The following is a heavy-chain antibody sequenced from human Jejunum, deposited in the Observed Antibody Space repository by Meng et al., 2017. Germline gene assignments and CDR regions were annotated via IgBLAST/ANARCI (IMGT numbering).Heavy chain of an antibody. J-gene: IGHJ4*02. CDR3: ATEKSTVTRIRRGEHY. CDR1: GFIFGDYA. D-gene: IGHD3-3*01. V-gene: IGHV3-49*03. Sequence: GESLKISCTTSGFIFGDYAMGWFRQAPGKGLEWVGFIRGKSFGGTTEYAASVEGRFTISRDDSKNIAYLHMNSLTTEDTAVYYCATEKSTVTRIRRGEHYWGQGTLVTVSS. CDR2: IRGKSFGGTT.